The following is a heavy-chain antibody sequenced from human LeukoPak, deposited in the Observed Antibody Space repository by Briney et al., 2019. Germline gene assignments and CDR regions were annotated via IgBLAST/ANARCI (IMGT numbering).Heavy chain of an antibody. V-gene: IGHV2-70*11. CDR1: GFSLSTSGMC. CDR3: ARIRPYCSGGSCYRPHYWYFDL. J-gene: IGHJ2*01. Sequence: ESGPTLVNPTQTLTLTCTFSGFSLSTSGMCVSWIRQPPGKALEWLARIDWDDDKYYSTSLKTRVTISKDTSKNQVVLRMTNTDPVDTATYYCARIRPYCSGGSCYRPHYWYFDLWGRGTLVSVSS. D-gene: IGHD2-15*01. CDR2: IDWDDDK.